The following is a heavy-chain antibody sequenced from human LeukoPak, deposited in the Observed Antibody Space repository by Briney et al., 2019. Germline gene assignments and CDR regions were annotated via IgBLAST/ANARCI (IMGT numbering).Heavy chain of an antibody. CDR2: INPSGGST. V-gene: IGHV1-46*01. J-gene: IGHJ5*02. CDR3: ARGWLGETTVVTPYNS. CDR1: GYTFTSYY. Sequence: ASVKVSCKASGYTFTSYYMHWVRQAPGQGLEWMGIINPSGGSTSYAQKFQGRVTMTRDTSTSTVYMELSSLRSEDTAVYYCARGWLGETTVVTPYNSWGQGTLVTVSS. D-gene: IGHD2-21*02.